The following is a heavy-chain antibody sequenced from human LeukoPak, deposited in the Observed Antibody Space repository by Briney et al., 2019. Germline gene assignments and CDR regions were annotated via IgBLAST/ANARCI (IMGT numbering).Heavy chain of an antibody. CDR2: MNPNGVNT. V-gene: IGHV1-8*01. CDR1: GYTFTSYH. CDR3: VRAPPADI. Sequence: ASVKVSCKASGYTFTSYHINWVRQASGQGLEWMGWMNPNGVNTGYAQDFQGRVTMTRDIPLNTAYMELSNLRSEDTAVYYCVRAPPADIGGQGTMVTVSS. J-gene: IGHJ3*02.